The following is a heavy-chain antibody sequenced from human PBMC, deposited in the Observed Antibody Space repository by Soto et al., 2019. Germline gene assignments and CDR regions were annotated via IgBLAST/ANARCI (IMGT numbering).Heavy chain of an antibody. D-gene: IGHD5-12*01. CDR3: ARAAHSGYVITWDFDY. CDR2: IYYSGST. Sequence: PSETLSLTCTVSGGSISSYYWSWIRQPPGKGLEWIGYIYYSGSTNYNPSLKSRVTISVDTSKNQFSLKLSSVTAADTAVYYCARAAHSGYVITWDFDYWGQGTLVTVS. J-gene: IGHJ4*02. V-gene: IGHV4-59*01. CDR1: GGSISSYY.